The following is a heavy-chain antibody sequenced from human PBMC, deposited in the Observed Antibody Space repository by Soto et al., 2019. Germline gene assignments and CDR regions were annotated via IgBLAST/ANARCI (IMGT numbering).Heavy chain of an antibody. V-gene: IGHV3-48*03. CDR3: ARVKGVAVVGTPRWLDP. Sequence: GGSLRLSCAASGFTFSSYEMNWVRQAPGKGLEWVSYISSSGSTIYYADSVKGRFTISRDNAKNSLYLQMNSLRAEDTAVYYCARVKGVAVVGTPRWLDPWGQGTLVTVSS. J-gene: IGHJ5*02. CDR2: ISSSGSTI. CDR1: GFTFSSYE. D-gene: IGHD6-19*01.